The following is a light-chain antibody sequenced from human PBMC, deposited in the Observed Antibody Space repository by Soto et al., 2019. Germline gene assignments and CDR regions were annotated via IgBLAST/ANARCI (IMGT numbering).Light chain of an antibody. Sequence: DIQLTQSPAFLSASVGDKVTITCRASQDISSYLAWYQQKPGKAPNLLVYSAATLQSGVPSRFSGSGSGTEFTLTISSLQPEDFATYFCQQIDSSPVTFGGGTKVEIK. CDR3: QQIDSSPVT. CDR2: SAA. V-gene: IGKV1-9*01. CDR1: QDISSY. J-gene: IGKJ4*01.